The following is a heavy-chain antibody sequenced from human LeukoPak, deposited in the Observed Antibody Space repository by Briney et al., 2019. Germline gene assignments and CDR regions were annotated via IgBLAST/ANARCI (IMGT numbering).Heavy chain of an antibody. CDR2: IWYDGSNK. CDR1: GFTFSSYG. J-gene: IGHJ4*02. V-gene: IGHV3-33*06. D-gene: IGHD6-19*01. CDR3: AKDGVSLTVAGEFDN. Sequence: GRSLRLSCAASGFTFSSYGMHWVRQAPGKGLEWVAVIWYDGSNKYYAGSVKGRFTISRDNSKSTLYLQMNSLRAEDTAVYYCAKDGVSLTVAGEFDNWGQGTLVTVSS.